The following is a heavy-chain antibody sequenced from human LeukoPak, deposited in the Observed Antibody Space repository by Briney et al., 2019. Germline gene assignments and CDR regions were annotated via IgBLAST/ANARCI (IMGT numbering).Heavy chain of an antibody. CDR2: INPNSGGT. Sequence: ASVKVSCKASGYTFTGYYMHWVRQAPGQGLEWMGWINPNSGGTNYAQKFQGRVTMTRDTSISTAYMELSRLRSDDTAVYYCARVAGYYYYYYYMDVWGKGTTVTVSS. CDR3: ARVAGYYYYYYYMDV. V-gene: IGHV1-2*02. J-gene: IGHJ6*03. CDR1: GYTFTGYY.